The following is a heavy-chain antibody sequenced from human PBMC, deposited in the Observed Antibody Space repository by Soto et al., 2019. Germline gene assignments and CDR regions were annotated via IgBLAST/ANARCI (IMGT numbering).Heavy chain of an antibody. CDR2: FYYTGST. Sequence: PSETLSLTCTVSGGSVSSGNYYWSWIRQPPGNGLEWIGYFYYTGSTNYNPSLKSRVTISVDASKNQFSLRLSSLTAADTAVYYCARSTHYSDGSNYSPFDYWGQGTLVTVSS. CDR3: ARSTHYSDGSNYSPFDY. D-gene: IGHD3-22*01. V-gene: IGHV4-61*01. CDR1: GGSVSSGNYY. J-gene: IGHJ4*02.